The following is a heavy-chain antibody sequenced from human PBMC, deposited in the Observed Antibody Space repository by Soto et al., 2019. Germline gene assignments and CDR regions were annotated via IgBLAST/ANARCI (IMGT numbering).Heavy chain of an antibody. CDR3: ARQKFTLYTSVWAASAPKNYHYYYGMDV. D-gene: IGHD6-19*01. J-gene: IGHJ6*02. Sequence: PSETLSLACTVSGGSISSGDYYWSWIRQSPGEGLEWIGYIHYRGSTQYNPSLKSRVIISVDTSTNQISLKLSSVTAADTAAYYCARQKFTLYTSVWAASAPKNYHYYYGMDVWGQRTTDTGSS. CDR1: GGSISSGDYY. CDR2: IHYRGST. V-gene: IGHV4-30-4*01.